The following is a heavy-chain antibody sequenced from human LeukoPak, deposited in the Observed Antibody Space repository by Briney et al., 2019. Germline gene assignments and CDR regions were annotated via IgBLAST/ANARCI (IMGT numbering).Heavy chain of an antibody. Sequence: GRSLRLSCAASGFTFSSYAIHWVRQAPGKGLEWVAFIWYDGSNKYYADSVKGRFVISRDNSKNTLYLQMNSLRAEDTALYYCARDPGGWSFDYWGQGTPVTVSS. CDR1: GFTFSSYA. J-gene: IGHJ4*02. D-gene: IGHD1-14*01. V-gene: IGHV3-33*08. CDR3: ARDPGGWSFDY. CDR2: IWYDGSNK.